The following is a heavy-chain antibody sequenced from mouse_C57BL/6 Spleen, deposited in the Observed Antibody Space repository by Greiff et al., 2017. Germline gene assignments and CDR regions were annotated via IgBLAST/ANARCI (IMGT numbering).Heavy chain of an antibody. D-gene: IGHD3-3*01. V-gene: IGHV5-9*04. Sequence: EVKLVESGGGLVKPGGSLKLSCAASGFTFSSYTMSWVRQTPEKRLEWVATISGGGGNTYYPDSVKGRFTISRDNAKNTLYLQMSSLRSEDTAVYYCARRDCDVGGYFDVWGTGTTVTVST. CDR3: ARRDCDVGGYFDV. J-gene: IGHJ1*03. CDR1: GFTFSSYT. CDR2: ISGGGGNT.